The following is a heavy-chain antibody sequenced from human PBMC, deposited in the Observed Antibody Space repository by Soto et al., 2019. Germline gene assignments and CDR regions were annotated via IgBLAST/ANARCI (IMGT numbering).Heavy chain of an antibody. J-gene: IGHJ6*02. CDR3: ARDQDYGGYYYGMDV. CDR1: GGSISSGDYY. D-gene: IGHD4-17*01. Sequence: PSETLSLTCTVSGGSISSGDYYWSWIRQPPGKGLEWIGYIYYSGSTYYNPSLKSRVTISVDTSKNQFSLKLSSVTAADTAVYYCARDQDYGGYYYGMDVWGQGTTVTVSS. CDR2: IYYSGST. V-gene: IGHV4-30-4*01.